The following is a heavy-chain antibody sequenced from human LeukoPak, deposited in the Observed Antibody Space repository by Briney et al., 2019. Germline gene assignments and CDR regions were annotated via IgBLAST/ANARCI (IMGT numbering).Heavy chain of an antibody. CDR2: ISSSGSTI. J-gene: IGHJ4*02. D-gene: IGHD6-19*01. CDR3: ARETKDFSSGWYDDY. CDR1: GFTFSDYY. V-gene: IGHV3-11*01. Sequence: PGGSLRLSCAASGFTFSDYYMSWIRQAPGKGLEWVSYISSSGSTIYYADSVKGRFTISRDNAKNSLYLQMNSLRAEDTAVYYCARETKDFSSGWYDDYWGQGTLVTVSS.